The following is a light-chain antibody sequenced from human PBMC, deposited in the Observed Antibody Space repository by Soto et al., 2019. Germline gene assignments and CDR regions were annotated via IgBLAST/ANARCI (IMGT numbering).Light chain of an antibody. CDR3: CSYAGTYV. V-gene: IGLV2-23*02. CDR1: SSDVGSYNL. Sequence: QSALTQPASVSGSPGQSITISCTGTSSDVGSYNLVSWYQHHPGKAPKLMIFEVSKRPSGVSNRFSGSKSGNTASLTISGLQAEDEADYYCCSYAGTYVFGTGTKLTLL. CDR2: EVS. J-gene: IGLJ1*01.